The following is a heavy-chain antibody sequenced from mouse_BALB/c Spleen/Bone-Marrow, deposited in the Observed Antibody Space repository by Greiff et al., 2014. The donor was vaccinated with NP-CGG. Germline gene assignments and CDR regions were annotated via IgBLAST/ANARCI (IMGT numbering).Heavy chain of an antibody. J-gene: IGHJ2*01. D-gene: IGHD4-1*01. CDR1: GYIFTSSW. CDR2: IHPNSGNT. V-gene: IGHV1S130*01. Sequence: QVQLKQSGSVLVRPGASVKLSCKASGYIFTSSWMHWAKQRPGQGLEWIGEIHPNSGNTNYNEKFKGKATLTVDTSSSTAYVDLSSLTSEDSAVYYCARSGFDYWGQGTTLTVSS. CDR3: ARSGFDY.